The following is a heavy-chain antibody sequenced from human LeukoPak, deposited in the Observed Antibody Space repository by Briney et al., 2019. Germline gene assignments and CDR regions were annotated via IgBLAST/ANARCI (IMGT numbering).Heavy chain of an antibody. Sequence: PGGSLRLSCAASGFTFDDYAMHWVRHAPGKGLEWVSGISWNSGSIGYADSVKGRFTISRDNAKNSLYLQMNSLRAEDTALYYCAEDMNYYDSSGYCFDYWGQGTLVTVSS. D-gene: IGHD3-22*01. CDR3: AEDMNYYDSSGYCFDY. CDR2: ISWNSGSI. J-gene: IGHJ4*02. CDR1: GFTFDDYA. V-gene: IGHV3-9*01.